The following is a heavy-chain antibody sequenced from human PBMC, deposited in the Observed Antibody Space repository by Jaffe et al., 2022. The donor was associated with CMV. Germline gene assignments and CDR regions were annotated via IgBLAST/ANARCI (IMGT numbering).Heavy chain of an antibody. CDR3: TTDQISGRWAGTVLYYYGMDV. Sequence: EVQLVESGGGLVKPGGSLRLSCAASGFTFSNAWMSWVRQAPGKGLEWVGRIKSKTDGGTTDYAAPVKGRFTISRDDSKNTLYLQMNSLKTEDTAVYYCTTDQISGRWAGTVLYYYGMDVWGQGTTVTVSS. J-gene: IGHJ6*02. V-gene: IGHV3-15*01. CDR1: GFTFSNAW. CDR2: IKSKTDGGTT. D-gene: IGHD1-26*01.